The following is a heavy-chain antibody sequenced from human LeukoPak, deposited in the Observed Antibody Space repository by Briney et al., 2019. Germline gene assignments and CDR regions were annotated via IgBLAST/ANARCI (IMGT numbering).Heavy chain of an antibody. V-gene: IGHV3-7*01. J-gene: IGHJ4*02. Sequence: GGSLRLSCAASGFTFSSYWMSWVRQAPGKGLEWVANIKQDRSEKYYVDSVKGRFTISRDNAKNSLFLQMNSLRAEDTAVYYCVRVRLLYDFWSGLDYWGQGTLVTVSS. D-gene: IGHD3-3*01. CDR1: GFTFSSYW. CDR2: IKQDRSEK. CDR3: VRVRLLYDFWSGLDY.